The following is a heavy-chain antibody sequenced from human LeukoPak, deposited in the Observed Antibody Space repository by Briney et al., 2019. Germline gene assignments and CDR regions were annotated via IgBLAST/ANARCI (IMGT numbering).Heavy chain of an antibody. V-gene: IGHV4-31*03. Sequence: SQTLSLTCTVSGGSISSGGYYWSWIRQHPGKGLEWIGYIYYSGTTYYNPSLKSRVTISVDTSKNQFSLKLSSVNAADTGVYYCARRIVVVRAATDYFDYWGQGTLVTVSS. CDR2: IYYSGTT. D-gene: IGHD2-2*01. CDR1: GGSISSGGYY. CDR3: ARRIVVVRAATDYFDY. J-gene: IGHJ4*02.